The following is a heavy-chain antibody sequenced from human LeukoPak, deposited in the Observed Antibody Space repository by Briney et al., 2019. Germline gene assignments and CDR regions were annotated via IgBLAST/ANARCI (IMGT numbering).Heavy chain of an antibody. Sequence: SETLSLTCTVSGGSISGYYWSWIRQPPGKGLEWIGEINHGGSTNYNPSLKSRVTISVDTSKNQFSLKLSSVTAADTAVYYCARPSTVTMVRYYYYYMDVWGKGTTVTVSS. V-gene: IGHV4-34*01. CDR2: INHGGST. D-gene: IGHD4-17*01. CDR3: ARPSTVTMVRYYYYYMDV. CDR1: GGSISGYY. J-gene: IGHJ6*03.